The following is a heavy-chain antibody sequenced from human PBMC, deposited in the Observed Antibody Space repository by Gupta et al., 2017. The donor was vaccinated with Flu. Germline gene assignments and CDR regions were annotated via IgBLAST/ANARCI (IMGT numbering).Heavy chain of an antibody. CDR2: INPNSGGT. V-gene: IGHV1-2*05. Sequence: PGQGLEWMGRINPNSGGTKFAQKFQGRVTLTSDTSISTAYMELSRLTSDDTGVYYCARVPYCSTTSCYQPFDYWDQGTLVTVSS. CDR3: ARVPYCSTTSCYQPFDY. D-gene: IGHD2-2*01. J-gene: IGHJ4*02.